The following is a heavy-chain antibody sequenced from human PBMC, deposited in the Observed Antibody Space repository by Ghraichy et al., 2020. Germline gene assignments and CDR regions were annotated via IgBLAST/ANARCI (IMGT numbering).Heavy chain of an antibody. Sequence: GGSLRLSCAASGFSVSSNYMSWVRQAPGKGLEWVSLIYSGGTTYYADSVKGRFTISRDNSKNTLYLQMNSLRADDTAVYYCAREGVIDDSGYLPLGYWGQGTLVTVSS. V-gene: IGHV3-53*01. CDR2: IYSGGTT. J-gene: IGHJ4*02. D-gene: IGHD3-22*01. CDR1: GFSVSSNY. CDR3: AREGVIDDSGYLPLGY.